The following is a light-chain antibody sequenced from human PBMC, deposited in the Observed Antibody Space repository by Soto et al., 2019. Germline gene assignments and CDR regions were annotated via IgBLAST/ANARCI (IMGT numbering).Light chain of an antibody. CDR2: DVS. CDR1: SSDVGAYNY. Sequence: QSALTQPASVSGSPGQSITISCTGTSSDVGAYNYVYWYQQPPGKAPKVMIYDVSNRPSGVSNRFSGSKSGNTASLTISGLQAEDDADYYCSSDTSSSALVFGTGTKLTVL. J-gene: IGLJ1*01. V-gene: IGLV2-14*01. CDR3: SSDTSSSALV.